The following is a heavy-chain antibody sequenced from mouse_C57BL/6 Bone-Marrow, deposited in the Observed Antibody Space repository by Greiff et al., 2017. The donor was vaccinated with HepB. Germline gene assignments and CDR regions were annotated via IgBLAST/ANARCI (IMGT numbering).Heavy chain of an antibody. J-gene: IGHJ3*01. Sequence: QVQLKQSGAELVRPGTSVKVSWKASGYAFTNYLIEWVKQRPGQGLEWIGVINPGSGGTNYNEKFTGKATLTADKPSSTAYMQLSSLTSEDSAVYFCARGVYYDYPWFAYWGQGTLVTVSA. CDR2: INPGSGGT. CDR3: ARGVYYDYPWFAY. V-gene: IGHV1-54*01. CDR1: GYAFTNYL. D-gene: IGHD2-4*01.